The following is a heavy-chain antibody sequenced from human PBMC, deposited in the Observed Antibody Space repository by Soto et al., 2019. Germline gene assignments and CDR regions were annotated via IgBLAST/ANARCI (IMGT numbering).Heavy chain of an antibody. V-gene: IGHV3-13*01. CDR3: TRGGIAPGYGLDV. Sequence: EVQLVESAGGFVQPGGSLRLSCAASGFTFSSYDMHWVRQGPGKGLEWVSTIGTADGTYYAGSVKGRFTISREDAKNSLYLQMNSLRVEDTAVYYCTRGGIAPGYGLDVWGLGTTVTVS. J-gene: IGHJ6*02. CDR2: IGTADGT. D-gene: IGHD6-25*01. CDR1: GFTFSSYD.